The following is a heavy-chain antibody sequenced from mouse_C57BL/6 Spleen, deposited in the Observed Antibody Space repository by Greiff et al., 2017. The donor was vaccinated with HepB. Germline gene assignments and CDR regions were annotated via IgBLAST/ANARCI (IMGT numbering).Heavy chain of an antibody. CDR1: GYAFTNYL. Sequence: VQLQQSGAELVRPGTSVKVSCKASGYAFTNYLIEWVKQRPGQGLEWIGVINPGSGGTNYNEKFKGKATLTADKSSSTAYMQLSSLTSEDSAVYFCAISGDYNWYFDVWGTGTTVTVSS. D-gene: IGHD2-4*01. CDR2: INPGSGGT. V-gene: IGHV1-54*01. J-gene: IGHJ1*03. CDR3: AISGDYNWYFDV.